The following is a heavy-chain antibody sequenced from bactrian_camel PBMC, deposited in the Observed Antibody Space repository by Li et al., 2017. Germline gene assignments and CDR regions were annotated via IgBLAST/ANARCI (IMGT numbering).Heavy chain of an antibody. V-gene: IGHV3S1*01. CDR1: GYIDSSFC. Sequence: HVQLVEFGGGSVQAGGSLRLSCVASGYIDSSFCFGWFRQAPRKQREGVSSILAGRESTYYADSVKGRFSVSLDSAKNTAYLQINSLKPEDTAMYYCAAVSFGTCTVRAGVDDFGSWGQGTQVTVS. CDR3: AAVSFGTCTVRAGVDDFGS. D-gene: IGHD6*01. CDR2: ILAGREST. J-gene: IGHJ6*01.